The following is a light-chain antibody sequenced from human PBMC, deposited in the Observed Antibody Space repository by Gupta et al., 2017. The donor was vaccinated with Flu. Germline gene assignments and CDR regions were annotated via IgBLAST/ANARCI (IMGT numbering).Light chain of an antibody. CDR3: QQYNNWPPWS. Sequence: EIVMTQSPATLSVSPGERATLSCRASQSVDNNFAWYQQKPGQAPRLLIYGASTRATGIPARVSVSGSGTWFTLTISSLQSDDVAFYYCQQYNNWPPWSFGQGTKVEIK. V-gene: IGKV3-15*01. J-gene: IGKJ1*01. CDR1: QSVDNN. CDR2: GAS.